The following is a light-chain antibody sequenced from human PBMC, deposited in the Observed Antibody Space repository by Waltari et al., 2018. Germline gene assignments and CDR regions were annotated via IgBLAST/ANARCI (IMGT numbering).Light chain of an antibody. CDR1: VLANKY. CDR3: YAAADNNLGV. Sequence: SFELTQTSSLSVSPGQTVRITCSGDVLANKYARWFQQKPGQAPVLIISRDTERPSGIPERFSGSSSGTTVTLTIRGAQAEDEADYYCYAAADNNLGVFGGGTNVTVL. CDR2: RDT. V-gene: IGLV3-27*01. J-gene: IGLJ3*02.